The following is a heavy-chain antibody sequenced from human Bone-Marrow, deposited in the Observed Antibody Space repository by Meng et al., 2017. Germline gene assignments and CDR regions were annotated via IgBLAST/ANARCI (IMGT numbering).Heavy chain of an antibody. Sequence: GGSLRLSCAASGFTFSSYAMHWVRQAPGKGLEWAAVISYDGSNKYYADSVKGRFTISRDNSKTTLYLQMNSLRAEDTAVYYCARDVLLWFGEEGGYFDYWGQGTLVTVSS. D-gene: IGHD3-10*01. J-gene: IGHJ4*02. CDR1: GFTFSSYA. CDR3: ARDVLLWFGEEGGYFDY. CDR2: ISYDGSNK. V-gene: IGHV3-30*04.